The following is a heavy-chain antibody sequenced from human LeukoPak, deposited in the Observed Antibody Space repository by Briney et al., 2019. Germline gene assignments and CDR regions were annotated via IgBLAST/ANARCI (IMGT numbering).Heavy chain of an antibody. Sequence: GGSLRLSCAASGFTFSSHQMNWVRQAPGKGLEWVSYISSSGSTIYYADSVKGRFTISRDNSKNTLYLQMNSLRAEDTAVYYCAKDQSAIAAAGADGYFDNWGQGTLVTVSS. J-gene: IGHJ4*02. V-gene: IGHV3-48*03. D-gene: IGHD6-13*01. CDR3: AKDQSAIAAAGADGYFDN. CDR2: ISSSGSTI. CDR1: GFTFSSHQ.